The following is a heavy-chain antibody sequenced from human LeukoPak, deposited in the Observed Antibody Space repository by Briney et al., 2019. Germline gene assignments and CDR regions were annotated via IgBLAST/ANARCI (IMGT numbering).Heavy chain of an antibody. D-gene: IGHD1-26*01. V-gene: IGHV1-3*01. CDR3: ARSRYSGSYKGFSPNDY. Sequence: ASVKVSCKASGYTFTSYAMHWVRQAPGQRLEWMGWINAGNGNTKYSQKFQGRVTITRDTSASTAYMELSSLRSEDTAVCYCARSRYSGSYKGFSPNDYWGQGTLVTVSS. J-gene: IGHJ4*02. CDR1: GYTFTSYA. CDR2: INAGNGNT.